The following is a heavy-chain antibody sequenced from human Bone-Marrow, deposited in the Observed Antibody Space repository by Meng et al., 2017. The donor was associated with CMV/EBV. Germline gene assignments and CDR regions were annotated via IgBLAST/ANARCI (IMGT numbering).Heavy chain of an antibody. D-gene: IGHD3-3*01. CDR2: IIPILGIA. Sequence: SVKVSCKASGGTFSSYAISWVRQAPGQGLEWMGGIIPILGIANYAQKFQGRVTITADKSTSTAYMELSSLRSEDTAVYYCARMGTIFGVVIRYYGMDVWGQGTTVTVSS. CDR1: GGTFSSYA. V-gene: IGHV1-69*10. CDR3: ARMGTIFGVVIRYYGMDV. J-gene: IGHJ6*02.